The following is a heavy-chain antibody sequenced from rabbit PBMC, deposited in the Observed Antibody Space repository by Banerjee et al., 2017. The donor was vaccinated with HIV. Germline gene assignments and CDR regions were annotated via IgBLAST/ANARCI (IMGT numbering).Heavy chain of an antibody. Sequence: QSLEESGGDLVKPGGSLTLTCTASGFSFNDNYWICWVRQAPVTGLEWIACINAGSSGSTWYASWAKGPFTISKTSSTTVTLQMTSLTAADTATYFCARFPSGIHYTNLDLWGPGTLVTVS. J-gene: IGHJ4*01. V-gene: IGHV1S40*01. D-gene: IGHD1-1*01. CDR3: ARFPSGIHYTNLDL. CDR2: INAGSSGST. CDR1: GFSFNDNYW.